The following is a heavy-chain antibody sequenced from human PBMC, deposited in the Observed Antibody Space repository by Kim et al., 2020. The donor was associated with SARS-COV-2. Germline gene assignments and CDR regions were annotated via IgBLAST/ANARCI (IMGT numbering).Heavy chain of an antibody. CDR2: T. V-gene: IGHV4-39*01. D-gene: IGHD3-3*01. CDR3: ARHGEMATFFD. J-gene: IGHJ4*02. Sequence: TYYNPSLKSRVTISVDTSKNQFSLKLSSVTAADTAVYYCARHGEMATFFDWGQGTLVTVSS.